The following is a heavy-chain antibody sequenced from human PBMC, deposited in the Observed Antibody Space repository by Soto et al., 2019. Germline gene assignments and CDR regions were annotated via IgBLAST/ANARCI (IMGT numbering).Heavy chain of an antibody. CDR1: GGSINDFY. J-gene: IGHJ4*02. D-gene: IGHD6-6*01. Sequence: SETLSLTCAVSGGSINDFYWSWIRQPPGKGLEWVGYIYYSGSTDYNPSLKGRVTISVDTSKNQFSLKLRSVTAADTAVYYCARVGGVAARNFDYWGQGTLVTVSS. V-gene: IGHV4-59*01. CDR2: IYYSGST. CDR3: ARVGGVAARNFDY.